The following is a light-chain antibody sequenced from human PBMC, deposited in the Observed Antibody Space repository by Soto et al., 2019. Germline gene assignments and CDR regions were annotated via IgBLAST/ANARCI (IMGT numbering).Light chain of an antibody. J-gene: IGKJ1*01. Sequence: IVLTQSPGTLSLSAGERATLSCRASQSVRSSYLAWYQQKPGRAPRLLIYATSSRATGIPDRFSGSGSGKDFTLTISRLEPEDFAVYYCEQYGSSPRTFGQGTKVEVK. CDR2: ATS. V-gene: IGKV3-20*01. CDR3: EQYGSSPRT. CDR1: QSVRSSY.